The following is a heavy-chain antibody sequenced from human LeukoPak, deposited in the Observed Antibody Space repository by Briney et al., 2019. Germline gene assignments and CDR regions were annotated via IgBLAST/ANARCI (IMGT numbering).Heavy chain of an antibody. CDR2: ISAYNGNT. CDR1: GYTFTSYG. D-gene: IGHD2-15*01. Sequence: ASVKVSCKASGYTFTSYGISWVRQAPGQGLEWMGWISAYNGNTNYAQKLQGRVTMTTDTSTSTAYMELRSLRSDDTAVYYCARDRPLPYCSGGSCYSGYFQHWGQGTLVTVSS. CDR3: ARDRPLPYCSGGSCYSGYFQH. J-gene: IGHJ1*01. V-gene: IGHV1-18*01.